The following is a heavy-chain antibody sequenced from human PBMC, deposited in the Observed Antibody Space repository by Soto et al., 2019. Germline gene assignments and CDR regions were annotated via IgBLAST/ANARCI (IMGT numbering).Heavy chain of an antibody. J-gene: IGHJ4*02. V-gene: IGHV3-30-3*01. CDR3: ARVPKGVVVPAAGDY. D-gene: IGHD2-2*01. CDR1: GFTFSSYA. Sequence: GESLKISCAASGFTFSSYAMHWVRQAPGKGLEWVAVISYDGSNKYYADSVKGRFTISRDNSKNTLYLQMNSLRAEDTAVYYCARVPKGVVVPAAGDYWGQGTLVTVSS. CDR2: ISYDGSNK.